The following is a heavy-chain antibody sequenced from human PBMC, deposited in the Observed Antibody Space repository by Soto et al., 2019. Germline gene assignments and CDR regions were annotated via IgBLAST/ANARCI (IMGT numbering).Heavy chain of an antibody. J-gene: IGHJ6*02. V-gene: IGHV4-39*01. CDR1: GGSISSSNHY. CDR2: IYFNGYT. CDR3: ARLNGYCISTNCHGYYGMDV. D-gene: IGHD2-2*03. Sequence: SETLSLTCTVSGGSISSSNHYWDWIRQPPGKGLEWIGSIYFNGYTHYNPSLRSRVSISVDTSKNQFSLRLSSVTAADTAVYNCARLNGYCISTNCHGYYGMDVWGQGTTVTVSS.